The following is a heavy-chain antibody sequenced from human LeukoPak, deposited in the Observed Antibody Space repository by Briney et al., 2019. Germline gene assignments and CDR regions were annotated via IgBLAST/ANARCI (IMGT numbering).Heavy chain of an antibody. CDR1: GFTFSSYS. CDR2: ISSSSSTI. J-gene: IGHJ3*02. Sequence: QPGGSLRLSCAASGFTFSSYSMSWVRQAPGKGLEWVSYISSSSSTIYYADSVKGRFTISRDNAKNSLYLQMNSLRAEDTAVYYCARDRGSSWYNSWSEYDAFDIWGQGTMVTVSS. V-gene: IGHV3-48*01. D-gene: IGHD6-13*01. CDR3: ARDRGSSWYNSWSEYDAFDI.